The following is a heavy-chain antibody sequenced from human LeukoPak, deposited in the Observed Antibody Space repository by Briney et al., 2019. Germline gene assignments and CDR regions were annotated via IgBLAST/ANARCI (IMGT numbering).Heavy chain of an antibody. V-gene: IGHV3-53*04. CDR3: AREPPSSRYNWNDLSDS. Sequence: GGSLRLSCAASGFTVSSNYMSWVRQAPGKGLEWVSVIYSGGSTYYADSVKGRFTISRHNSKNTLYLQMNSLRSEDTAVYYCAREPPSSRYNWNDLSDSWGQGTLVTVSS. CDR2: IYSGGST. D-gene: IGHD1-20*01. CDR1: GFTVSSNY. J-gene: IGHJ4*02.